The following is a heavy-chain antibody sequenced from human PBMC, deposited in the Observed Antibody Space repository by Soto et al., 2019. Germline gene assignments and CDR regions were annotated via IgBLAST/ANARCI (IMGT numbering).Heavy chain of an antibody. CDR3: AAGYSTGLDAFDL. CDR2: IFPGDSGT. D-gene: IGHD2-8*02. Sequence: GESLKISCKGSGYNFANYCIGWVRQVPGKGLEWMGMIFPGDSGTKNRPSLQGQITMSVDKSNSSAYLQWRSLKASDTAMYYCAAGYSTGLDAFDLWGQGPVVTV. J-gene: IGHJ3*01. V-gene: IGHV5-51*01. CDR1: GYNFANYC.